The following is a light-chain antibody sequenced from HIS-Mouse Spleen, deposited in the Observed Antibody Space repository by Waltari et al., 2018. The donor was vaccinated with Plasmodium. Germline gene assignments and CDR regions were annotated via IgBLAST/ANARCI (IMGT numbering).Light chain of an antibody. V-gene: IGLV3-1*01. CDR1: KLGYKY. CDR3: QAWDSSTVV. J-gene: IGLJ2*01. Sequence: SYELTQPPSVSVSPGQTASITCSGDKLGYKYACWYQQKPGQSPVLVIYQDSKRPSGIPERFSGSNSWNTATLTISGTQAMEEADYYCQAWDSSTVVFGGGTKLTVL. CDR2: QDS.